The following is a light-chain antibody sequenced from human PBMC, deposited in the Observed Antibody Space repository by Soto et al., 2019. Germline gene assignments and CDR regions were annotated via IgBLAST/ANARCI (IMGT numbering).Light chain of an antibody. CDR2: HAS. Sequence: DIQFAQYPSTLSDCLGNRVKVTCRATQSVSSRLAWYQQKPGKDHKLLIYHASSLESGVPSRFSRSGSGTEFTLTITSLQPDDFATYYCQQYNSYPWTFGQGTKVDIK. J-gene: IGKJ1*01. CDR3: QQYNSYPWT. V-gene: IGKV1-5*01. CDR1: QSVSSR.